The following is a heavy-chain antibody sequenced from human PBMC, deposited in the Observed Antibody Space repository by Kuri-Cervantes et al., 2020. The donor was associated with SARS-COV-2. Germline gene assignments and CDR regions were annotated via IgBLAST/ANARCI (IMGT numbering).Heavy chain of an antibody. J-gene: IGHJ5*02. CDR1: GGSISSGDYY. CDR3: ARGVGTSRFDWFDP. D-gene: IGHD1-1*01. CDR2: IYYSGST. V-gene: IGHV4-30-4*01. Sequence: SETLSLTCTVSGGSISSGDYYWSWIRQPPGKGLKWIGYIYYSGSTYYNPSLKSRVTISVDTSKNQFSLKLSSVTAADTAVYYCARGVGTSRFDWFDPWGQGTLVTVSS.